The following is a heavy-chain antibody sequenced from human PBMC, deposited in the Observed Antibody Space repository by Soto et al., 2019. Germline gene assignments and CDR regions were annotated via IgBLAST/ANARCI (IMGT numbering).Heavy chain of an antibody. D-gene: IGHD3-16*01. Sequence: QVQLVQSGAEVKKPGSSVKVSCKASGGTFSNYTISWVRQAPGQGLEWMGRIIPIFDITNYAQKFQGRVTITADKSTSTAYMGLISPRSEDTAVYYCARVGGGDGMDVWGQGTTVTVSS. V-gene: IGHV1-69*02. CDR2: IIPIFDIT. J-gene: IGHJ6*02. CDR1: GGTFSNYT. CDR3: ARVGGGDGMDV.